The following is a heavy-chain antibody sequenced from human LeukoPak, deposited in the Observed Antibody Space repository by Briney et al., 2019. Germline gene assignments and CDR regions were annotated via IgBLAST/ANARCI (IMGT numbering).Heavy chain of an antibody. J-gene: IGHJ3*02. CDR2: ISYDGSNK. D-gene: IGHD6-19*01. V-gene: IGHV3-30*04. CDR1: GFTFSSYA. Sequence: GRSLRLSCAASGFTFSSYAMHWVRQAPGKGLEWVAVISYDGSNKYYADFVKGRFTISRGNSKNTLYLQMNSLRAEDTAVYYCARGARGSGWRVFDIWGQGTMVTVSS. CDR3: ARGARGSGWRVFDI.